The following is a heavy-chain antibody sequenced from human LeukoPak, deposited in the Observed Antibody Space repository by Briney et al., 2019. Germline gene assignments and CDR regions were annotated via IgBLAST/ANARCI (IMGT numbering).Heavy chain of an antibody. Sequence: SETLSLTCAVYGGSFSGYYWSWIRQPPGKGLPWIGDINHSGSTNYNPSLKSRVTISVDTSKNQFSLKLSSVTAADTAVYYCARGHRNVEVDYYYMDVWGKGTTVTVSS. CDR1: GGSFSGYY. CDR2: INHSGST. D-gene: IGHD5-24*01. J-gene: IGHJ6*03. CDR3: ARGHRNVEVDYYYMDV. V-gene: IGHV4-34*01.